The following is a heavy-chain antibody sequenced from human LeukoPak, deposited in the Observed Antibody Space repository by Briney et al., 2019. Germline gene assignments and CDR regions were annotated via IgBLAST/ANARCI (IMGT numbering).Heavy chain of an antibody. D-gene: IGHD3-22*01. CDR3: AHFHYYDSSVGNYFDY. CDR2: INPSGGST. J-gene: IGHJ4*02. Sequence: ASVKVSCKASGYTFTSYYMHWVRQAPGQGLEWMGIINPSGGSTSYAQKFQGRVTMTRDMSTSTVYMELSSLRSEDTAVYYCAHFHYYDSSVGNYFDYWGQGTLVTVSS. CDR1: GYTFTSYY. V-gene: IGHV1-46*01.